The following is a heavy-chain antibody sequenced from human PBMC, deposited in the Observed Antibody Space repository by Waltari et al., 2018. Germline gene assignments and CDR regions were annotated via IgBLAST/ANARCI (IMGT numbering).Heavy chain of an antibody. D-gene: IGHD4-17*01. CDR2: IYYSGST. Sequence: QLQLQESGPGLVKPSETLSLTCTVSGGSLSSSSYYWGWIRQPPGKGLEWIGSIYYSGSTYYNPSLKSRVTISVDTSKNQFSLKLSSVTAADTAVYYCARDYGDYLFDYWGQGTLVTVSS. CDR3: ARDYGDYLFDY. CDR1: GGSLSSSSYY. J-gene: IGHJ4*02. V-gene: IGHV4-39*07.